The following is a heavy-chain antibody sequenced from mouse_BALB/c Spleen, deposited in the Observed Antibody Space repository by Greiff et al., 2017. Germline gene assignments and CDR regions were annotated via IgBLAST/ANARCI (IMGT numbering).Heavy chain of an antibody. CDR3: TRDGLRDAMDY. Sequence: EVMLVESGGGLVKPGGSLKLSCAASGFTFSRYTMSWVRQTPEKRLEWVATISSGGSYTYYPDSVKGRFTISRDNAKNTLYLQMSSLKSEDTAMYYCTRDGLRDAMDYWGQGTTVTVSS. D-gene: IGHD2-4*01. J-gene: IGHJ4*01. CDR1: GFTFSRYT. CDR2: ISSGGSYT. V-gene: IGHV5-6-4*01.